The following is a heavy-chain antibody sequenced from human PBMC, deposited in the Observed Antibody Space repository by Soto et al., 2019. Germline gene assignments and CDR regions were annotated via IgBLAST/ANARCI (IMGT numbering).Heavy chain of an antibody. V-gene: IGHV1-69*13. J-gene: IGHJ4*02. Sequence: SVKVSCKASGGTFSSYAISWVRQAPGQGLEWMGGIIPIFGTANYAQKFQGRVTITADESTSTAYMELSSLRSEDTAVYYCARARPYIVATIGTAFDYWGQGTLVTVSS. CDR1: GGTFSSYA. CDR2: IIPIFGTA. CDR3: ARARPYIVATIGTAFDY. D-gene: IGHD5-12*01.